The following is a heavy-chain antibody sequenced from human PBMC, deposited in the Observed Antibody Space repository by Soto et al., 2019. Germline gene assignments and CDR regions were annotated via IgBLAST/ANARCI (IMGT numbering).Heavy chain of an antibody. V-gene: IGHV1-8*01. J-gene: IGHJ6*02. CDR1: GYTFTSYD. CDR2: MNPNSGNT. Sequence: QVQLVQSGAEVKKPGASVKVSCKASGYTFTSYDINWVRQATGQGLEWMGWMNPNSGNTGYAQKLQVIVTMTSNTSISTDYMELSSLRSEDTAVYYCARWPDGYYYYGMDVWGQGTTVTVSS. CDR3: ARWPDGYYYYGMDV.